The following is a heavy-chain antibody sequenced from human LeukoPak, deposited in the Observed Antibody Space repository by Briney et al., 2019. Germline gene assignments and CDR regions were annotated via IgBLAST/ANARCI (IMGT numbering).Heavy chain of an antibody. CDR1: GFTFSSYG. CDR2: IWYDGSNK. Sequence: GGSLRLSCAASGFTFSSYGMHWVRQAPGKGLEWVAVIWYDGSNKYYADSVKGRFTISRDNAKNTLFLQMNSLRAEDTAVYYCAHLLWFGELNDYWGQGTLVTVSS. J-gene: IGHJ4*02. D-gene: IGHD3-10*01. V-gene: IGHV3-33*03. CDR3: AHLLWFGELNDY.